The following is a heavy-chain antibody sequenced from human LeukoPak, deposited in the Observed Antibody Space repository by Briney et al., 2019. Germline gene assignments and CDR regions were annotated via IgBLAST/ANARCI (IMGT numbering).Heavy chain of an antibody. J-gene: IGHJ4*02. CDR3: AKYQVGLFGVVLWADY. V-gene: IGHV3-23*01. D-gene: IGHD3-3*01. CDR2: ISGSGGST. Sequence: GGSLRLSCAASGFTFSSYAMSWVRQAPGKGLEWVSAISGSGGSTYYADSVKGRFTISRDNSKNTLYLQMNSLRAEDTAVYYCAKYQVGLFGVVLWADYWGQGTLVTVSS. CDR1: GFTFSSYA.